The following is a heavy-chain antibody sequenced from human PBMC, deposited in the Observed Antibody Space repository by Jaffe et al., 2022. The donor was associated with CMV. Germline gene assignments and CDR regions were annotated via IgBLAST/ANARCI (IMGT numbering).Heavy chain of an antibody. Sequence: QVQLQESGPGLVKPSETLSLTCTVSGGSISIYYWSWLRQPPGKGLEWIGYIYYSGGTKCNPSLKSRVTISVDTSKNQFSLKLSSVTAADTAVYYCARVRDGYNSDAFDIWGQGTMVTVSS. CDR2: IYYSGGT. CDR1: GGSISIYY. J-gene: IGHJ3*02. CDR3: ARVRDGYNSDAFDI. V-gene: IGHV4-59*01. D-gene: IGHD5-12*01.